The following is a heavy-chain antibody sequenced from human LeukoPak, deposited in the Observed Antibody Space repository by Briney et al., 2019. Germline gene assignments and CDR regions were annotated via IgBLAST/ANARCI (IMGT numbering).Heavy chain of an antibody. CDR3: ARDHGRIAAGNNLDY. CDR2: IIPILGIA. V-gene: IGHV1-69*04. CDR1: GGTFSSYA. Sequence: SVKVSCKASGGTFSSYAISWVRQAPGQGLEWMGRIIPILGIANYAQKFQGRVTLTTDTSTSTAYMELRSLRSDDTAVYYCARDHGRIAAGNNLDYWGQETLVTVSS. D-gene: IGHD6-13*01. J-gene: IGHJ4*02.